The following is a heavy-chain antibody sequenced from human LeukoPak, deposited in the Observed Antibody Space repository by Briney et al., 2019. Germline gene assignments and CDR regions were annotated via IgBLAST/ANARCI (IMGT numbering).Heavy chain of an antibody. CDR1: GGSISSSNW. CDR3: ARVGLGYSYGRTFDY. Sequence: PSGTLSLTCAVSGGSISSSNWWSWVRQPPGTGLEWMGEIYHSGSTNYTPSLKSRGTISVDTSKNKFSLKLSSVTAADTAVYYCARVGLGYSYGRTFDYWGQGTLVTVSS. V-gene: IGHV4-4*02. CDR2: IYHSGST. J-gene: IGHJ4*02. D-gene: IGHD5-18*01.